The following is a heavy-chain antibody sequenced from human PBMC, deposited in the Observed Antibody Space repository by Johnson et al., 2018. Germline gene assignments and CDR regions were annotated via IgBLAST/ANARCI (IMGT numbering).Heavy chain of an antibody. CDR2: IVGPGGDT. J-gene: IGHJ4*02. Sequence: VQLQESGGGLVQPGGSLRLSCAASGFTFSTYGMSWVRQAPGKRLEWVSVIVGPGGDTYYADSVKGRFTISRDNSKNTLYLQMNSLRAEDTAIYYCAKELTVGCFDYWGQGSLVTVSS. CDR1: GFTFSTYG. V-gene: IGHV3-23*01. D-gene: IGHD1-26*01. CDR3: AKELTVGCFDY.